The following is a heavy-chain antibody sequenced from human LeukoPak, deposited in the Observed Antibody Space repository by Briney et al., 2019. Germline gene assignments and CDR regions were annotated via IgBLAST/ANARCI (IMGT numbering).Heavy chain of an antibody. V-gene: IGHV1-18*01. Sequence: GASVKVSCKASGYTFATYGIAWVRQAPGQGLGWMGWISGNNGITNYAQNLQGRVTMTTDTSTRTAYMELKSLRSDDTAMYYCARDGYFDYWGQGTLVTVSS. CDR2: ISGNNGIT. CDR3: ARDGYFDY. J-gene: IGHJ4*02. CDR1: GYTFATYG.